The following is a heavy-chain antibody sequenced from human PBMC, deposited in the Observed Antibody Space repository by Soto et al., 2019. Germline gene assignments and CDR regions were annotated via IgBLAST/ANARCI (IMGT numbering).Heavy chain of an antibody. Sequence: SETLSLTCTVAGASISSSSYYWGWIRQTPGKGLEWIGSIYYSGSTYYTPSLKSRVTISVDTSKLQFALKLSSVTAADTAVYYCARLRGSNWFDPWGQGTLVTVSS. CDR3: ARLRGSNWFDP. CDR1: GASISSSSYY. J-gene: IGHJ5*02. CDR2: IYYSGST. V-gene: IGHV4-39*01.